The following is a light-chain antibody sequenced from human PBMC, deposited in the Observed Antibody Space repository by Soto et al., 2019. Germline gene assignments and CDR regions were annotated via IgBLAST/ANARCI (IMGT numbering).Light chain of an antibody. Sequence: ERVLTQSPATLSLFPGERATLSCRASQSISSYLAWYQQKPGQAPRLLIYGASTRATGIPARFSGSGSGTEFTLTISSLQSEDFAVYYCQQYNNWPPITFGQGTRLEIK. J-gene: IGKJ5*01. V-gene: IGKV3-15*01. CDR1: QSISSY. CDR2: GAS. CDR3: QQYNNWPPIT.